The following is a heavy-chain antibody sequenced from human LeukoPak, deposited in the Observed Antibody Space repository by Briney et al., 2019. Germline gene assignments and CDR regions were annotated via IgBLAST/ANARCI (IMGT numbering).Heavy chain of an antibody. D-gene: IGHD1-7*01. CDR1: AGLISSYY. J-gene: IGHJ4*02. CDR2: IYTSGST. CDR3: ARDITGTPADFDY. V-gene: IGHV4-4*07. Sequence: SETLSLTCTVSAGLISSYYWSWIRQPAGKGPEWIGRIYTSGSTNYSPSLKSRVTMSLDKSKNQFSLKLNSVTAADTAVYYCARDITGTPADFDYWGQGTLVTVSS.